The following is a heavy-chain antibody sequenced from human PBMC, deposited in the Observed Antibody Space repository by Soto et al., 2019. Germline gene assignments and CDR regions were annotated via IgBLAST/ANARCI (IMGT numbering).Heavy chain of an antibody. J-gene: IGHJ3*01. Sequence: PGGSLRLSCAASGFTFSDYWVGWIRQAPGKGPEWVSTVTADGGTYYADSVKGRFAMSRDTSENTLYLQMNSLGAEDTAAYYCAPHVSCSGGSCQYDAFAVRGQGTMVTVS. CDR1: GFTFSDYW. CDR2: VTADGGT. V-gene: IGHV3-23*01. D-gene: IGHD2-15*01. CDR3: APHVSCSGGSCQYDAFAV.